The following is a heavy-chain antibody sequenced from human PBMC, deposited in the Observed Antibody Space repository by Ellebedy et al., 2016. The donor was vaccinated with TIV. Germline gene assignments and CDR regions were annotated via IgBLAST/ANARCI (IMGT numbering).Heavy chain of an antibody. Sequence: GESLKISCAASGFTVSSNYMSWVRQAPGKGLEWVSVIYSGGSTYYADSVKGRFTISRDNSKNTLYLQMNSLRAEDTAVYYCARASAGLDYWGQGTLVTVSS. D-gene: IGHD6-13*01. CDR3: ARASAGLDY. J-gene: IGHJ4*02. CDR1: GFTVSSNY. V-gene: IGHV3-53*01. CDR2: IYSGGST.